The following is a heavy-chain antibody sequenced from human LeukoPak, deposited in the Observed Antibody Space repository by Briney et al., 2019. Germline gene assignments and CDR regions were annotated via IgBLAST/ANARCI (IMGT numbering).Heavy chain of an antibody. D-gene: IGHD3-22*01. CDR2: IYYSGST. Sequence: SETLSLTCTVSGGSISSGGYYWIWLRQHPGKGLEWIRYIYYSGSTYYNPSLKSRVSISVDTSKNQFSLKLSSVTAADTAVYYCARGRSNYYDSSGYYDHYYYGMDVWGQGTTVTVSS. CDR1: GGSISSGGYY. V-gene: IGHV4-31*03. CDR3: ARGRSNYYDSSGYYDHYYYGMDV. J-gene: IGHJ6*02.